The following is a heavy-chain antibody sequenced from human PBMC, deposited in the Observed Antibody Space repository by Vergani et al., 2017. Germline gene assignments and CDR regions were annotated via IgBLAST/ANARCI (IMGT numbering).Heavy chain of an antibody. V-gene: IGHV4-59*01. J-gene: IGHJ4*02. CDR1: GGSISSYY. CDR3: ARGVAYFDY. Sequence: QVQLQQWGAGLLKPSETLSLTCTVSGGSISSYYWSWIRQPPGKGLEWIGYIYYSGGTNYNPSLKSRVTISVDTSKNQFSLKLSSVTAADTAVYYCARGVAYFDYWGQGTLVTVSS. D-gene: IGHD3-3*01. CDR2: IYYSGGT.